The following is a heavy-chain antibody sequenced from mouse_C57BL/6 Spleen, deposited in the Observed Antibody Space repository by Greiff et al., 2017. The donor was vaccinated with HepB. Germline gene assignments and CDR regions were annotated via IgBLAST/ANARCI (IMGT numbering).Heavy chain of an antibody. CDR3: TTTPTTVVATNGD. Sequence: EVQLQQSGAELVRPGASVKLSCTASGFNIKDDYMHWVKQRPEQGLEWIGWIDPENGDTEYASKFQGKATITADTSSNTAYLQLSSLTSEDTAVYYCTTTPTTVVATNGDWGQGTTLTVSS. J-gene: IGHJ2*01. V-gene: IGHV14-4*01. CDR2: IDPENGDT. D-gene: IGHD1-1*01. CDR1: GFNIKDDY.